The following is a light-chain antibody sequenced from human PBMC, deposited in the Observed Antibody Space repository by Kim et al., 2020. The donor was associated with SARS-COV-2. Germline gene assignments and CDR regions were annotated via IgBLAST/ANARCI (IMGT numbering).Light chain of an antibody. J-gene: IGKJ1*01. CDR2: DAS. CDR3: QQHSTSPWT. Sequence: DIQMTQSPASLSSSVGDRDTISCRASQGISNSLAWYQQKPGNVPKVLIYDASTLHSGVPSRFSGSGSGTDFTLTISSLEPEDVAAYYCQQHSTSPWTFGRGTKVDIK. V-gene: IGKV1-27*01. CDR1: QGISNS.